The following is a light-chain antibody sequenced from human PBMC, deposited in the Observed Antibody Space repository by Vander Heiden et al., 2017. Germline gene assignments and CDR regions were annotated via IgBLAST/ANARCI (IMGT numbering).Light chain of an antibody. CDR1: KLGDKY. Sequence: SSELTQPPSVAVSPGQTASIPCSGDKLGDKYSCWYQQKPGQSPALVIYQDSKRPSGISELLSGSNSGNTATLTISGTQAMDEADYYCQAGDSSASVVFGGGTKLTGL. CDR3: QAGDSSASVV. J-gene: IGLJ2*01. V-gene: IGLV3-1*01. CDR2: QDS.